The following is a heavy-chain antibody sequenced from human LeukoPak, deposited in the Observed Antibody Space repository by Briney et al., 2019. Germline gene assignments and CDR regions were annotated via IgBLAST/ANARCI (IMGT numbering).Heavy chain of an antibody. CDR2: ISSSSSYI. V-gene: IGHV3-21*03. CDR3: ARASYCSSTSCYAFQH. D-gene: IGHD2-2*01. CDR1: GFTFSSYS. J-gene: IGHJ1*01. Sequence: GGSLRLSCAASGFTFSSYSMNWVRQAQGQGLEWVSSISSSSSYIYYADSVKGRFTISRDNAKTSLYLQMNSLRAEDTAVYYCARASYCSSTSCYAFQHWGQGTLVTVSS.